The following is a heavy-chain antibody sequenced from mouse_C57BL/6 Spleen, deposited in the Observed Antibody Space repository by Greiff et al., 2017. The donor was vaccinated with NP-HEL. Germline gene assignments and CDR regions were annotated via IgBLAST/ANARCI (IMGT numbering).Heavy chain of an antibody. D-gene: IGHD2-4*01. V-gene: IGHV1-50*01. J-gene: IGHJ2*01. CDR1: GYTFTSYW. CDR3: ARCAYDYDPLDY. Sequence: QVQLQQPGAELVKPGASVKLSCKASGYTFTSYWMQWVKQRPGQGLEWIGEIDPSDSYTNYNEKFKGKATLTVDTSSSTAYMQISSLTASDSAVYDCARCAYDYDPLDYWGQGTTRTVSS. CDR2: IDPSDSYT.